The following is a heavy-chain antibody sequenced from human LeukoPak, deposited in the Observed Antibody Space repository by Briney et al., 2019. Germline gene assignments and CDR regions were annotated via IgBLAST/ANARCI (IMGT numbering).Heavy chain of an antibody. CDR1: GGTFSSYA. CDR2: IIPIFGTA. CDR3: ARARRIPMIVGDFDY. D-gene: IGHD3-22*01. V-gene: IGHV1-69*06. Sequence: SVKVSFKAAGGTFSSYAISGVRQAPGQRLEWMGGIIPIFGTANYAQKFQGRVTITAGKSTSTACMELSSLRSEDTAVYYCARARRIPMIVGDFDYWGQGTLVTVSS. J-gene: IGHJ4*02.